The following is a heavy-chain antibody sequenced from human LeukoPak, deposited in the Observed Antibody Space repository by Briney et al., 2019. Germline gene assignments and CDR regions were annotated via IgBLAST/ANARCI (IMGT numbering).Heavy chain of an antibody. J-gene: IGHJ5*02. CDR1: GYSISSGYY. CDR3: ARNPGNYYGAGRLDP. Sequence: PSETLSLTRTVSGYSISSGYYWGWIRPPPGKGLEWIGIIYHSGSTYYNPPLKSRVTISLDTSKNHFSLNLYSLTAPDPAVFYCARNPGNYYGAGRLDPWGEGNLVTVSS. CDR2: IYHSGST. D-gene: IGHD3-10*01. V-gene: IGHV4-38-2*02.